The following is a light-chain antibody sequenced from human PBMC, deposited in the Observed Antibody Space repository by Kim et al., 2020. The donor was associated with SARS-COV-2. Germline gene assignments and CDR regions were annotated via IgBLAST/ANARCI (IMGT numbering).Light chain of an antibody. CDR2: GAS. J-gene: IGKJ2*01. CDR3: QQYNNWPPMYT. Sequence: SPGERATPSCRASQSVNSNLAWYQQKPGQAPRLLIYGASTRATGIPARFSGSGSGTEFTLTISSLQSEDFAVYYCQQYNNWPPMYTFGQRTKLEI. CDR1: QSVNSN. V-gene: IGKV3-15*01.